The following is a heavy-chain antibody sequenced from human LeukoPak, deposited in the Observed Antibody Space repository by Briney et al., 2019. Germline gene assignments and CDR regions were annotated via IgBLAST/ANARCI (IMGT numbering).Heavy chain of an antibody. CDR3: ARDRVGQQLVGRKNYYYYMDV. CDR2: IKHSGST. CDR1: GGSFSGYY. J-gene: IGHJ6*03. D-gene: IGHD6-13*01. V-gene: IGHV4-34*01. Sequence: SETLSLTCAVYGGSFSGYYWSWIRQPPGNGLEWIGEIKHSGSTNYNASLKSRVTISVDSAKTQFSLKLRSVTAAATAVYYCARDRVGQQLVGRKNYYYYMDVWGKGTTVTISS.